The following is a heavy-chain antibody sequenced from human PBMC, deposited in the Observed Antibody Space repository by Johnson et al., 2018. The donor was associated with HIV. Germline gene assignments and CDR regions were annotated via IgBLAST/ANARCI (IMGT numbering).Heavy chain of an antibody. J-gene: IGHJ3*02. CDR1: GFTFSSFG. Sequence: QVLLVESGGGVVQPGGSLRLSCAASGFTFSSFGMHWVRKALGKGLEWVAVISYDGSSKYYADSVKGRLTVSRDNTKNTLYLQINSLGLEDTAVYYCARLPSGYSRDDLDIWGQGTMVTVSS. CDR2: ISYDGSSK. CDR3: ARLPSGYSRDDLDI. V-gene: IGHV3-30*19. D-gene: IGHD5-18*01.